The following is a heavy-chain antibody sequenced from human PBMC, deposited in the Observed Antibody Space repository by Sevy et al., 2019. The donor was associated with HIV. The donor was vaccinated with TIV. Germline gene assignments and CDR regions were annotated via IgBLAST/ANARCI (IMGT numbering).Heavy chain of an antibody. CDR3: ARDIPVAAVDY. D-gene: IGHD6-13*01. Sequence: GGSLRLSCAASGFPFSNYEMNWVHQAPGKGLEWVAFISTSVSRVFYADSVKGRFTISRDNARNSLYLQMDNLRVEDTALYYCARDIPVAAVDYWGQGTLVTVSS. CDR2: ISTSVSRV. V-gene: IGHV3-48*03. CDR1: GFPFSNYE. J-gene: IGHJ4*02.